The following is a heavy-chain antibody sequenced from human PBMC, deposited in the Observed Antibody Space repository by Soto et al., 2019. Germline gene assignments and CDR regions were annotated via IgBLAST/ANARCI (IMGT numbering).Heavy chain of an antibody. Sequence: EVQLVESGVGLVQPGRSLRLSCVASGFTFYNHGMHWVRQAPGRGLEWVSGITWSSDSMGYADSVKGRFTISRDNAKNSLYLQMNSLRPEDTALYYCAKEDSGFSGYMDVWGKGTTVTVSS. D-gene: IGHD3-10*01. CDR2: ITWSSDSM. V-gene: IGHV3-9*01. J-gene: IGHJ6*03. CDR1: GFTFYNHG. CDR3: AKEDSGFSGYMDV.